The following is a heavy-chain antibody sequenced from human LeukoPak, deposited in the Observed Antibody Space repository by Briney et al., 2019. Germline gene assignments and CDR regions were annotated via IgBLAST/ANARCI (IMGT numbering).Heavy chain of an antibody. V-gene: IGHV4-59*01. CDR3: AREIPGGRLDY. J-gene: IGHJ4*02. CDR1: GGSISSYH. D-gene: IGHD1-14*01. Sequence: SETLSLTCTVSGGSISSYHWSWIRQLPGKGLDWIGYIYYSGSTNYNPSLKSRVTISVDTSKNQFSLNLSSVTAADTAVYYCAREIPGGRLDYWGQGTLVTVSS. CDR2: IYYSGST.